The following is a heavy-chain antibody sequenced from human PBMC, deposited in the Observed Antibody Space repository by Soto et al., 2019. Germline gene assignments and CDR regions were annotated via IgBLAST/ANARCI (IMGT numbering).Heavy chain of an antibody. CDR1: GFIFEDYA. Sequence: PGGSLRLSCAASGFIFEDYAMHWVRQAPGKGLEWVSAISWNSGSIGYADSVKGRFTISRDNAKNSLYLQMNSLRDEDTALYFCARGGYSYGYYFDCWGQGTRVTVPQ. D-gene: IGHD5-18*01. J-gene: IGHJ4*02. CDR3: ARGGYSYGYYFDC. V-gene: IGHV3-9*01. CDR2: ISWNSGSI.